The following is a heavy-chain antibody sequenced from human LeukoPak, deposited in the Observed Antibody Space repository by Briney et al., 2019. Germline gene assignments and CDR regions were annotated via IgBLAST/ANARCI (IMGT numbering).Heavy chain of an antibody. CDR1: GFTISAHW. CDR2: IKGDGSQK. J-gene: IGHJ4*02. V-gene: IGHV3-7*01. D-gene: IGHD3-3*01. CDR3: ARWRGAQSEFEY. Sequence: GGSLRLSCTASGFTISAHWMTWVRQAPGKGLEFVANIKGDGSQKEYVDSVKGRFTISRDNAKNSLYLQMISLRAEDTAVYYCARWRGAQSEFEYWGQGTLVTVSS.